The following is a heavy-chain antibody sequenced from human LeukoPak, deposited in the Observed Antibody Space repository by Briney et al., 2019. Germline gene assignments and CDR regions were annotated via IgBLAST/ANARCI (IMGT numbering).Heavy chain of an antibody. V-gene: IGHV4-61*01. CDR2: IYYSGST. D-gene: IGHD6-13*01. Sequence: SETLSLTCTVSGGSVSSGSYSWSWIRQPPGKGLEWIGYIYYSGSTNYNPSLKSRVTISVDTSKNQFSLKLSSVTAADTAVYYCARESSAARVPYYYYMDVWGKGTTVTVSS. J-gene: IGHJ6*03. CDR1: GGSVSSGSYS. CDR3: ARESSAARVPYYYYMDV.